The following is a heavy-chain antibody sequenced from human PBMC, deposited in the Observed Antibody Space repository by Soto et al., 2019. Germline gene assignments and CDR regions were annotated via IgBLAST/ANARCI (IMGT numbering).Heavy chain of an antibody. D-gene: IGHD6-13*01. J-gene: IGHJ5*02. CDR2: IYYSGST. Sequence: QVQLQESGPGLVKPSETLSLTCTVSGGSISSYYWSWIRQPPGKGLEWIGYIYYSGSTNYNPSLKSRVTISVDTSKNQFSLKLSSVTAADTAVYYCARDIVIAAAGTPPARWFDPWGQGTLVTVSS. CDR1: GGSISSYY. V-gene: IGHV4-59*01. CDR3: ARDIVIAAAGTPPARWFDP.